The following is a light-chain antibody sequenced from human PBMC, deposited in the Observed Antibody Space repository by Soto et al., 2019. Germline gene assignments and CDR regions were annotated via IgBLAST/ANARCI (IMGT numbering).Light chain of an antibody. CDR1: QPVSSF. CDR3: QQGRT. CDR2: DAS. V-gene: IGKV3-11*01. Sequence: EIVLTQSPATLSLSPGERATLFCRASQPVSSFLAWYQQKPGQAPRLLIYDASNRATGIPARFSGGGSGTDFSLTISSLEPEDLAVYYCQQGRTFGQGTKVEIK. J-gene: IGKJ1*01.